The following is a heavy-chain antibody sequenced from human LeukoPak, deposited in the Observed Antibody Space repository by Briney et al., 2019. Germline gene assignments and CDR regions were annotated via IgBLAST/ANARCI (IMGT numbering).Heavy chain of an antibody. D-gene: IGHD3-22*01. J-gene: IGHJ4*02. V-gene: IGHV1-2*02. Sequence: ASVKVSCKASGYTFTGYYMHWVRQAPGQGLEWMGWINPNSGGTNYAQKFQGRVTMTRDTSISTAYMELSRLRSDDTAVYYCARARQYYYDSSGYSPYCFDYWGQGTLVTVSS. CDR1: GYTFTGYY. CDR3: ARARQYYYDSSGYSPYCFDY. CDR2: INPNSGGT.